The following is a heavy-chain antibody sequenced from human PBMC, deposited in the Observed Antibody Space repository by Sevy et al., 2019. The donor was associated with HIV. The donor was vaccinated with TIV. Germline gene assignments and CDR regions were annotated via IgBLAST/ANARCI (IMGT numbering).Heavy chain of an antibody. D-gene: IGHD2-15*01. V-gene: IGHV3-7*01. CDR1: GFTFNMYW. J-gene: IGHJ6*02. CDR3: ARHCSGGSCYSLLPHYYYGMDV. CDR2: IKEDGSER. Sequence: GGSLRLSCAASGFTFNMYWMTWVRQAPGKGLEWVANIKEDGSERNYLDSVKGRFTISRDNATESLYLQINSLGAEDTAVYYCARHCSGGSCYSLLPHYYYGMDVWGQGTTVTVSS.